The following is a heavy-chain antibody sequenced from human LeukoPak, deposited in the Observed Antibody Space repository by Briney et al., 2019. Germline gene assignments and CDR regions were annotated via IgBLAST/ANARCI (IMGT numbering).Heavy chain of an antibody. J-gene: IGHJ4*02. D-gene: IGHD4-17*01. CDR1: GGTFSSYA. V-gene: IGHV1-8*02. CDR2: MNPNSGNT. CDR3: ARVSPTGTTVTIYYFDY. Sequence: GASVKVSCKASGGTFSSYAISWVRQAPGQGLEWMGWMNPNSGNTGYAQKFQGRVTMTRNTSISTAYMELSSLRSEDTAVYYCARVSPTGTTVTIYYFDYWGQGTLVTVSS.